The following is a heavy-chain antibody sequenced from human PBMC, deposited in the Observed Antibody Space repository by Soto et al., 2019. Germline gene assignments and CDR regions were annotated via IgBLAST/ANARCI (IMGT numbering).Heavy chain of an antibody. CDR2: ISLYNGNT. J-gene: IGHJ4*02. CDR3: AIYHPELFRFDY. D-gene: IGHD3-10*01. CDR1: DFSFTSHG. V-gene: IGHV1-18*04. Sequence: QIQLVQSGPEVKKPGASMKVSCKAYDFSFTSHGISWVRQAPGQGLEWMGWISLYNGNTNYAQQFQGRVTMTTDTSTTTAYMELRSLRSDATAMHFCAIYHPELFRFDYSGQGTLVTVSS.